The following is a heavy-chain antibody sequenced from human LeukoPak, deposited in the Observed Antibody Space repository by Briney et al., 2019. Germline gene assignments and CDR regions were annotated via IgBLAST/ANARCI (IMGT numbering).Heavy chain of an antibody. J-gene: IGHJ6*03. CDR2: IIPIFGTA. CDR3: ASGSHPYCSSTSCYVARMKWDYYYYMDV. V-gene: IGHV1-69*05. Sequence: ASVKVSCKASGGTFSSYAISWVRQAPGQGLEWMGGIIPIFGTANYAQKFQGRVTITTDESTSTAYMELSSLRSEDTAVYYCASGSHPYCSSTSCYVARMKWDYYYYMDVWGKGTTVTVSS. D-gene: IGHD2-2*01. CDR1: GGTFSSYA.